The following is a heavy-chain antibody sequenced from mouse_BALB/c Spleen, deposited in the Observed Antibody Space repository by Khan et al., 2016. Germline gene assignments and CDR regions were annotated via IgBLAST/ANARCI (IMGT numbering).Heavy chain of an antibody. Sequence: EVQLVESGGGLVQPGGSLKLSCAASGFDFSRYWMNWVRQAPGMGLEWIGEIIPDSSTINYKPSLKDKFIISRDNAKNKLYLQMSKVSTEDTAHYVCARAGLWASMDYWGQGTSVTVSS. V-gene: IGHV4-1*02. CDR2: IIPDSSTI. CDR1: GFDFSRYW. J-gene: IGHJ4*01. D-gene: IGHD1-1*02. CDR3: ARAGLWASMDY.